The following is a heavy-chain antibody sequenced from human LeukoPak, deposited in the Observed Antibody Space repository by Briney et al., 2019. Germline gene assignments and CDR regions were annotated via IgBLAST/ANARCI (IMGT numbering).Heavy chain of an antibody. Sequence: WASVKVSCKASGYTFTGYYMHWVRQAPGQGLEWMGWINPNSGGTNYAQKLQGRVTMTTDTSTSTAYMELRSLRSDDTAVYYCAGHNGDYAWFDPWGQGTLVTVSS. CDR3: AGHNGDYAWFDP. CDR1: GYTFTGYY. CDR2: INPNSGGT. J-gene: IGHJ5*02. D-gene: IGHD4-17*01. V-gene: IGHV1-2*02.